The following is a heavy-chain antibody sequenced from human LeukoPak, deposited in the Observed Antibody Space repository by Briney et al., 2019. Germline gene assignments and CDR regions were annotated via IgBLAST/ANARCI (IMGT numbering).Heavy chain of an antibody. CDR2: ISSSGSPI. CDR3: ARVSPSAIAAAADYYYYYMDV. Sequence: GGSLRLSCAASGFTFSDYYMSWIRQTPGKGLEWVSYISSSGSPIYYADSVKGRFTISRDNAKNSLYLQMNSLRAEDTAVYYCARVSPSAIAAAADYYYYYMDVWGKGTTVTVSS. D-gene: IGHD6-13*01. V-gene: IGHV3-11*01. CDR1: GFTFSDYY. J-gene: IGHJ6*03.